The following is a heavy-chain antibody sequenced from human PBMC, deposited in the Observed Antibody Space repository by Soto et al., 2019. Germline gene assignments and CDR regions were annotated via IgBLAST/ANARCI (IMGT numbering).Heavy chain of an antibody. J-gene: IGHJ4*02. CDR2: TYYRSKWYT. Sequence: SQTLSLTCAISVYSVSSNIAAWDWIIRSPSRGLEWLGRTYYRSKWYTDYAASVRGRITINPGTSENQFTLNLISMTPEDTAVYYRARNIGGPRESWGEGTLVSVSS. V-gene: IGHV6-1*01. CDR1: VYSVSSNIAA. D-gene: IGHD3-16*01. CDR3: ARNIGGPRES.